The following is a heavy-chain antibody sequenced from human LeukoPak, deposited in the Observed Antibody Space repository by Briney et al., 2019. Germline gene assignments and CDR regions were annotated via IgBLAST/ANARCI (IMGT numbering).Heavy chain of an antibody. V-gene: IGHV3-48*03. CDR1: GFTFSSYE. Sequence: GGSLRLSCAASGFTFSSYEMNWVRQAPGKGLEWVSYISSSGSTIYYADSVKGRFTISRDNAKNSLYLQMNSLRAEDTAVYYCARVPHTAAVPWGQGTLVTVSS. J-gene: IGHJ4*02. D-gene: IGHD6-13*01. CDR2: ISSSGSTI. CDR3: ARVPHTAAVP.